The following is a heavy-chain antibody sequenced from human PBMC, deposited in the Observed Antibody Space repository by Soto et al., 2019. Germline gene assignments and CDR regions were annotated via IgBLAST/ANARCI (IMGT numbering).Heavy chain of an antibody. CDR1: GFTFSSYA. CDR3: AREAHGGNSGFPFDY. Sequence: QVQLVESGGGVVQPGRSLRLYCAASGFTFSSYAMHWVRQAPGKGLEWVAVISYDGSNKYYADSVKGRFTISRDNSKNTLYLQMNSLRADDTAVYYCAREAHGGNSGFPFDYWGQGTLVTVSS. CDR2: ISYDGSNK. J-gene: IGHJ4*02. D-gene: IGHD2-21*02. V-gene: IGHV3-30-3*01.